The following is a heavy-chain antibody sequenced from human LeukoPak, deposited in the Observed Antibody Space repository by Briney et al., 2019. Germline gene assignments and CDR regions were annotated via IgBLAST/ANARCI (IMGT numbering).Heavy chain of an antibody. CDR2: IYYSGST. J-gene: IGHJ3*02. D-gene: IGHD3-10*01. CDR1: GGSISSYY. Sequence: SETLSLTCTVSGGSISSYYRSWIRQPPGKGLEWIGYIYYSGSTNYNPSLKSRVTISVDTSKNQFSLKLSSVTAADTAVYYCASSYSMVRGPRNAFDIWGQGTMVTVSS. V-gene: IGHV4-59*01. CDR3: ASSYSMVRGPRNAFDI.